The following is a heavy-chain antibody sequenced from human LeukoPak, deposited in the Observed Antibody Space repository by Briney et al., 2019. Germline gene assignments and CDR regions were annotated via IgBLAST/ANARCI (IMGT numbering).Heavy chain of an antibody. D-gene: IGHD3-10*01. CDR3: ARTFYGSGGSFDY. CDR2: IYYRGTT. V-gene: IGHV4-39*01. Sequence: SETLSLTCTVSGGSISSSFYYWGWIRQPPGKGLEWIGSIYYRGTTYYNPSLKSRVTISVDTSKTQFSLQLSSVTAADTAVYYCARTFYGSGGSFDYWGQGTLVTVSS. CDR1: GGSISSSFYY. J-gene: IGHJ4*02.